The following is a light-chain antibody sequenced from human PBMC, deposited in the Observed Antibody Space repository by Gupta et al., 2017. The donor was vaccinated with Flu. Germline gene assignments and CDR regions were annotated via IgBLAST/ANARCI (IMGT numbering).Light chain of an antibody. J-gene: IGLJ2*01. CDR3: ATCDVSLSAVV. V-gene: IGLV1-51*02. Sequence: HSVLTQPPSISAAPGHKVTISCYGTSSNIGLKDVSWYRQLPGTAPRLLIYENYKRPSGTPDRISGSKTGTSATLDITGLQSDDEADYYCATCDVSLSAVVFGGWTKFTVL. CDR2: ENY. CDR1: SSNIGLKD.